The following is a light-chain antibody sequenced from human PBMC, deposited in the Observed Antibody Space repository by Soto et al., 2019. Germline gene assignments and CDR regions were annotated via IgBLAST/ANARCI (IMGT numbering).Light chain of an antibody. J-gene: IGKJ1*01. Sequence: EIVMTQSPATLSVSPGERATLSCRASQSVSSNLAWYQQKPGQAPRLLIYGASTRATGIPARFSGSGSGTEFTLTISSLQCEDFAVYYCQQYNNWPPWKFGQGSKVEIK. CDR2: GAS. CDR3: QQYNNWPPWK. V-gene: IGKV3-15*01. CDR1: QSVSSN.